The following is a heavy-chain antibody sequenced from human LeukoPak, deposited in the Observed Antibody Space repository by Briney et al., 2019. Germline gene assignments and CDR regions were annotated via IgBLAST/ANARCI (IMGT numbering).Heavy chain of an antibody. CDR2: INSEGSTI. CDR3: ARISSDSISYYDH. J-gene: IGHJ4*02. D-gene: IGHD3-22*01. CDR1: GITFSTYW. V-gene: IGHV3-74*01. Sequence: GGSLRLSCAGSGITFSTYWMHWVRQAPGKRLVWVSRINSEGSTISYADSVKGRLTISRDNAKNTLFLQMNSLRAEDTAVYYCARISSDSISYYDHWGQGTLVTVSS.